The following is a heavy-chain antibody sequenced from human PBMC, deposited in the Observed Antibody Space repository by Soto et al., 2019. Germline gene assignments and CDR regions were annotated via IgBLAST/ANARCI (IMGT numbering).Heavy chain of an antibody. Sequence: PSETLSLTCTVSGGSISSGGYYWSWIRQHPGKGLEWIGYIYYSGSTYYNPSLKSRVTISVDTSKNQFSLKLSSVTAADTAVYYCAREWPNYYFDYWGQGTLVTVSS. D-gene: IGHD7-27*01. CDR1: GGSISSGGYY. J-gene: IGHJ4*02. CDR3: AREWPNYYFDY. CDR2: IYYSGST. V-gene: IGHV4-31*03.